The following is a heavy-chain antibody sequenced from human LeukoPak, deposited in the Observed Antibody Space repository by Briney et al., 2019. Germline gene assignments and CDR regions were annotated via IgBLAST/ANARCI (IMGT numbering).Heavy chain of an antibody. J-gene: IGHJ4*02. CDR1: GFSFRDHW. D-gene: IGHD2-21*02. CDR3: VRDRVESDLTYHPIFGV. CDR2: INTVETDK. Sequence: GGSLRLSCAASGFSFRDHWMHWVRQVPGKRLMWVSRINTVETDKSYADSVKGRFTIARDNAKSTLYLQMNSLRVEDTAVYYCVRDRVESDLTYHPIFGVWGQGALVTVSS. V-gene: IGHV3-74*03.